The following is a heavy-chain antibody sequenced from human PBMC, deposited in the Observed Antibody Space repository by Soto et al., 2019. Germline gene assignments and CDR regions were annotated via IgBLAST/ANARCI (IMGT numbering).Heavy chain of an antibody. V-gene: IGHV4-59*01. Sequence: SETLSLTCTVSGGSISSYYWSWIRQPPGKGLEWIGYIYYSGSTNYNPSLKSRVAISVDTSKNQFSLKLSSVTAADTAVYYCAREGGYGGNLNYYYYYGMDVWGQGTTVTVSS. CDR3: AREGGYGGNLNYYYYYGMDV. J-gene: IGHJ6*02. CDR2: IYYSGST. D-gene: IGHD4-17*01. CDR1: GGSISSYY.